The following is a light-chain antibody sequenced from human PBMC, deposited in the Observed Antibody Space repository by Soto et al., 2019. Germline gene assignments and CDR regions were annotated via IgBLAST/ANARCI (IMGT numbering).Light chain of an antibody. CDR2: AAS. CDR3: QQYGNSPMYT. Sequence: ELVMTQSPATLSLSPGESATLSCRGSQSVSSNLAWYQQKHGQAPRLLIYAASTRATGIPDRFSGSGSGTDFTLTINRLEPEDFAVYYCQQYGNSPMYTFGQGTKVDIK. CDR1: QSVSSN. V-gene: IGKV3-20*01. J-gene: IGKJ2*01.